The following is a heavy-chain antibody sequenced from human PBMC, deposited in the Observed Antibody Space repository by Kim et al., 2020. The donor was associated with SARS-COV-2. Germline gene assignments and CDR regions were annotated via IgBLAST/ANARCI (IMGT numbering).Heavy chain of an antibody. CDR3: AKDPFYDFWSGYYFDY. J-gene: IGHJ4*02. CDR2: ISGSGGST. CDR1: GFTFSSYA. D-gene: IGHD3-3*01. V-gene: IGHV3-23*01. Sequence: GGSLRLSCAASGFTFSSYALSWVRQAPEKGLEWVSTISGSGGSTYYADSVKGRFTISRDNSKNTLYLQMNSLRAEDTAVYYCAKDPFYDFWSGYYFDYWGQGTLVTVSS.